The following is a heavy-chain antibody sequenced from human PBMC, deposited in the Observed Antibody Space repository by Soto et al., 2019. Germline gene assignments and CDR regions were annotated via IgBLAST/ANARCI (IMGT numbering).Heavy chain of an antibody. V-gene: IGHV3-33*01. CDR2: IWYDGSNK. D-gene: IGHD3-10*01. CDR3: ARWFGELYYYYGMDV. Sequence: GGSLRLSCAASGFTFSSYGMHWVRQAPGKGLEWVAVIWYDGSNKYYADSVKGRFTISRDNSKNTLYLQMNSLRAEDTAVYYCARWFGELYYYYGMDVWGQGTTVTVSS. J-gene: IGHJ6*02. CDR1: GFTFSSYG.